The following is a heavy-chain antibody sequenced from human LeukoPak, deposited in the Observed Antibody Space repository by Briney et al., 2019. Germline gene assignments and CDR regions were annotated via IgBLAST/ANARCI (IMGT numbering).Heavy chain of an antibody. CDR2: IYHSGIT. V-gene: IGHV4-38-2*01. Sequence: PSETLSLTCAVSGYSISTGYYWGWIRQSPGKGLEWIGNIYHSGITHYNPSLQGRVTLSVDTSKNQFSLNLNSVTAADTAVYYCTRFSSASSRPAYYWGQGTLAIVSS. CDR3: TRFSSASSRPAYY. D-gene: IGHD2-21*01. J-gene: IGHJ4*02. CDR1: GYSISTGYY.